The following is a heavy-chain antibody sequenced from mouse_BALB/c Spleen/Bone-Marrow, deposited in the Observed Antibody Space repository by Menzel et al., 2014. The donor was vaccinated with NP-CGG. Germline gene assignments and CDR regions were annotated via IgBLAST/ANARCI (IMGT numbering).Heavy chain of an antibody. CDR2: ISSGGSYT. J-gene: IGHJ1*01. Sequence: DVMLVESGGGLVKPGGSLKLSCAASGFAFSSYDMSWVRRTPEKRLEWVATISSGGSYTYYPDSVKGRFTISRDNARNTLYLQMSSLRSEDTALYYCARQGNWDGYFDVWGAGTTVTVSS. CDR1: GFAFSSYD. CDR3: ARQGNWDGYFDV. D-gene: IGHD4-1*01. V-gene: IGHV5-9*02.